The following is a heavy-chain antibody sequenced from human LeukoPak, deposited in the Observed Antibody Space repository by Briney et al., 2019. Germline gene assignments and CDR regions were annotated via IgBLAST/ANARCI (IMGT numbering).Heavy chain of an antibody. J-gene: IGHJ4*02. D-gene: IGHD6-19*01. CDR1: GFTFSSYW. Sequence: GGSLRLSCAASGFTFSSYWMSWVRQAPGKGLEWVANIKQDGSEKYYVDSVKGRFTISRDNAKNSLYLQMSSLRAEDTAVYYCARVQGSSGPGIFDYWGQGTLVTVSS. CDR2: IKQDGSEK. CDR3: ARVQGSSGPGIFDY. V-gene: IGHV3-7*01.